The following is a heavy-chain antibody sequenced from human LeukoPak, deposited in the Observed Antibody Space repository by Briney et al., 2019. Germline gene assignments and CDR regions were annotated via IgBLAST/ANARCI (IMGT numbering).Heavy chain of an antibody. CDR2: IYDDGAT. V-gene: IGHV3-53*01. CDR1: GFTVSSDY. J-gene: IGHJ4*02. D-gene: IGHD1-1*01. Sequence: GGSLRLSCAASGFTVSSDYMTWVRQAPGKWLEWVSVIYDDGATHYADSVKGRLTISRDDSTNTLFLQMNSLTAEDTATYYCARLPSGAWNPLDYWGQGTLVTVSS. CDR3: ARLPSGAWNPLDY.